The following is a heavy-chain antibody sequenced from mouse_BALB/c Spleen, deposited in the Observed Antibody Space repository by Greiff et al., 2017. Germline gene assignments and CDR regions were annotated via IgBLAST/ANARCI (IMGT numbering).Heavy chain of an antibody. CDR1: GFTFSSYG. J-gene: IGHJ3*01. D-gene: IGHD1-1*01. CDR3: ARDYYYGSSFPAWFAY. Sequence: EVKLVESGGGLVQPGGSLKLSCAASGFTFSSYGMSWVRQTPDKRLELVATINSNGGSTYYPDSVKGRFTISRDNAKNTLYLQMSSLKSEDTAMYYCARDYYYGSSFPAWFAYWGQGTLVTVSA. CDR2: INSNGGST. V-gene: IGHV5-6-3*01.